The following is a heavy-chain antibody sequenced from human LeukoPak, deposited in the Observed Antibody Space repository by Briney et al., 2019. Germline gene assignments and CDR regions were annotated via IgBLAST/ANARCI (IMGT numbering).Heavy chain of an antibody. Sequence: SETLSLTCAVYGGSFSGYYWSWIRQPPGKGLEWIGEINHSGSTNYNPSLKSRVTISVDTSKNQFSLKLSSVTAADTAVYYCARDHDKSNWFDPWGQGTLVTVSS. J-gene: IGHJ5*02. CDR1: GGSFSGYY. V-gene: IGHV4-34*01. CDR3: ARDHDKSNWFDP. CDR2: INHSGST.